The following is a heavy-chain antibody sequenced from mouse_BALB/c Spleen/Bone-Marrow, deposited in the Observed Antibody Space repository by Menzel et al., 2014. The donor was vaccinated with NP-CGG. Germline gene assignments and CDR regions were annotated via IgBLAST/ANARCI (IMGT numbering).Heavy chain of an antibody. V-gene: IGHV5-12*02. Sequence: EVKLMDSGGGLVQPGGSLKLSCATSGFTFSDYYMYWVRQTPEKRLEWVAYITKGGGSTYYPDIVKGRFTISRDNAKNTLYLQMSRLKSEDTAMYYCARQLAHAMDYWGQGTSVTVSS. CDR2: ITKGGGST. D-gene: IGHD4-1*01. CDR3: ARQLAHAMDY. J-gene: IGHJ4*01. CDR1: GFTFSDYY.